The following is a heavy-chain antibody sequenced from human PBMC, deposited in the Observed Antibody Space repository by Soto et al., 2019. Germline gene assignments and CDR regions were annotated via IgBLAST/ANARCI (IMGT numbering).Heavy chain of an antibody. CDR2: ISSSSSTI. D-gene: IGHD6-19*01. CDR3: ARDLVTGYSSGWPGAGANWFDP. Sequence: EVQLVESGGGLVQPGGSLRLSCAASGFTFSSYSMNWVRQAPGKGLEWVSYISSSSSTIYYADSVKGRFTISRDNAKNSLYLQMNSLRAEDTAVYYCARDLVTGYSSGWPGAGANWFDPWGQGTLVTISS. J-gene: IGHJ5*02. CDR1: GFTFSSYS. V-gene: IGHV3-48*01.